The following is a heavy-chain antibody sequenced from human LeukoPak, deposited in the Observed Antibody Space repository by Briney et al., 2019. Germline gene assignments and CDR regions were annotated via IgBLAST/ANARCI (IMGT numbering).Heavy chain of an antibody. CDR3: ARDIGGATSDAFDI. D-gene: IGHD1-26*01. CDR2: IWYDGSNK. Sequence: GGSLRLPCAPSGFTFSTYGMHWVPHSPGKGLEWVAVIWYDGSNKYYADSVKGGFTISRENSKNTLYLHKNSLRAEDTAVYYCARDIGGATSDAFDIWGQGTMVTVSS. V-gene: IGHV3-33*01. J-gene: IGHJ3*02. CDR1: GFTFSTYG.